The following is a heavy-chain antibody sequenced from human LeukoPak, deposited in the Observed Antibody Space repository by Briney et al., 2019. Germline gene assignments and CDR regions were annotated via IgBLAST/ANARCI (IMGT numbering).Heavy chain of an antibody. CDR3: ARDSVTAKYFDY. Sequence: SETLSLTCTVSGGSISSYYWSWIRQPPGKGLEWTGYIYYSGSTNYNPSLKSRVTISVDTSKNQFSLKLSSVTAADTAVYYCARDSVTAKYFDYWGQGTLVTVSS. D-gene: IGHD2-21*02. J-gene: IGHJ4*02. CDR2: IYYSGST. V-gene: IGHV4-59*01. CDR1: GGSISSYY.